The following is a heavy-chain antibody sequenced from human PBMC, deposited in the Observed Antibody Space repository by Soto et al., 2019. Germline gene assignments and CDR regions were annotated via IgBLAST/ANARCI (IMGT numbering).Heavy chain of an antibody. CDR3: AKAYLTAYYYYYYGMDV. Sequence: GGSLRLSCAASGFTFSSYAMSWVRQAPGKXLEWVSAISGSGGSTYYADSVKGRFTISRDNSKNTLYLQMNSLRAEDTAVYYCAKAYLTAYYYYYYGMDVWGQGSTVTVSS. V-gene: IGHV3-23*01. CDR2: ISGSGGST. D-gene: IGHD3-9*01. CDR1: GFTFSSYA. J-gene: IGHJ6*02.